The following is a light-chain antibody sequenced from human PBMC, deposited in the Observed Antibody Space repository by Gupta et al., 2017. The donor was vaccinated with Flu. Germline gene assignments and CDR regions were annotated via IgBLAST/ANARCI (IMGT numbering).Light chain of an antibody. CDR2: LAS. Sequence: DIVLTQSSLSLPVTPVEPASIPFRSSQSLLHSNGYNFLDWYLQKPGQSPQLLIHLASNRASGVPDRFSGSGSGTDFTLKISRVEAEDVGVYYCMQALQTPYTFGQGTKLEIK. J-gene: IGKJ2*01. CDR1: QSLLHSNGYNF. V-gene: IGKV2-28*01. CDR3: MQALQTPYT.